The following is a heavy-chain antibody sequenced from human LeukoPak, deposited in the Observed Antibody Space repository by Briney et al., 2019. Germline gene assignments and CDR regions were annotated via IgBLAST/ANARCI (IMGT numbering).Heavy chain of an antibody. CDR3: ARHAKGTNY. Sequence: PSETLSLTCGVYGGSFSGYYWSWIRQTPGTGLEWIGEINHSKTTNYNPSLKSRVTMSVDTSKNQFSLNLSSVTAADTAVYYCARHAKGTNYWGQGTLVTVSS. CDR2: INHSKTT. CDR1: GGSFSGYY. D-gene: IGHD1-7*01. J-gene: IGHJ4*02. V-gene: IGHV4-34*01.